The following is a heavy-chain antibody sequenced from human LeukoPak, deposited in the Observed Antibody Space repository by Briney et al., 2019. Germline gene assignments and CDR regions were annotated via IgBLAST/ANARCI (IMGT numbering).Heavy chain of an antibody. CDR3: ARDIEVWSSSGWYGPSYFDY. J-gene: IGHJ4*02. Sequence: GGSLRLSCEASGFSFSSYNMDWVRQTPGKGLEWISSITTSSTYTFYADSVKGRFTISRDNAKNSLYLQMNSLRAEDTAVYYCARDIEVWSSSGWYGPSYFDYWGQGTLVTVSS. D-gene: IGHD6-19*01. V-gene: IGHV3-21*01. CDR1: GFSFSSYN. CDR2: ITTSSTYT.